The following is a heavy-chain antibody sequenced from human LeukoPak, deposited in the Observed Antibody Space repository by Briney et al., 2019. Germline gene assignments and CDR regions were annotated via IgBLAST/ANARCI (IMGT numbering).Heavy chain of an antibody. CDR3: ARRPRNDILTGTPFDY. CDR1: GGSISSYY. D-gene: IGHD3-9*01. CDR2: IYYSGST. V-gene: IGHV4-59*01. J-gene: IGHJ4*02. Sequence: SETLSLTCTVSGGSISSYYWSWIRQPPGKGLEWIGYIYYSGSTDSNPSLKSRVTVSVDTSKNQFSLKLRSVTAADTAVYYCARRPRNDILTGTPFDYWGQGILVTVSS.